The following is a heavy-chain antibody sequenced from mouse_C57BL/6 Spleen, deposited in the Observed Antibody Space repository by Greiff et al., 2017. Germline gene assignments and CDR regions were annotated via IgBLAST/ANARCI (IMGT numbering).Heavy chain of an antibody. CDR3: ARGGYGNSYYFDY. Sequence: QVQLQQSGAELMKPGASVKLSCKATGYTFTGYWIDWVKQRPGQGLEWLGEILPGSGSTKYNETFKGKATFTVDTSSNTAYMQLSSLTTEDSAIYCCARGGYGNSYYFDYWGQGTTLTVSS. CDR2: ILPGSGST. V-gene: IGHV1-9*01. CDR1: GYTFTGYW. D-gene: IGHD1-1*01. J-gene: IGHJ2*01.